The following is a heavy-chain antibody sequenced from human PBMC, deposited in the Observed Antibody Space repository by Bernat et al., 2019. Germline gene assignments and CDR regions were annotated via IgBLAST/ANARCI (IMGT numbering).Heavy chain of an antibody. CDR2: IWYDGSNK. D-gene: IGHD6-13*01. CDR3: ARNPGWGAAAGNYYYYGMDV. J-gene: IGHJ6*02. Sequence: QVQLVESGGGVVQPGRSLRLSCAASGFTFSSYGMHWVRQAPGKGLEWVAVIWYDGSNKYYADSVKGRFTISRDNSKNTLYLQMNSLRAEETAVYYCARNPGWGAAAGNYYYYGMDVWGQGTTVTVSS. V-gene: IGHV3-33*01. CDR1: GFTFSSYG.